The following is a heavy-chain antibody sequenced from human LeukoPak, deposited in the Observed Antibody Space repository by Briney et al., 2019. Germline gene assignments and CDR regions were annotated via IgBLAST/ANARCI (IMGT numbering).Heavy chain of an antibody. CDR2: TYHSGST. D-gene: IGHD5-24*01. Sequence: SQTLSLTCAVSGGSISSGGYSWSWIRQPPGKGLEWIGYTYHSGSTYYNPSLKSRVTISVDRSKNQFSLKLSSVTAADTAVYYCARETPMAYFDYWGQGTLVTVSS. CDR1: GGSISSGGYS. J-gene: IGHJ4*02. V-gene: IGHV4-30-2*01. CDR3: ARETPMAYFDY.